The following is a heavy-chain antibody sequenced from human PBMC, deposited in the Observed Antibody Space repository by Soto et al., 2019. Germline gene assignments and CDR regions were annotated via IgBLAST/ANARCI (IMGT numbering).Heavy chain of an antibody. D-gene: IGHD5-18*01. CDR3: ARDPGFGFGYSYAFAMDA. CDR1: GGTFSSYA. J-gene: IGHJ6*02. CDR2: IIPIFGTA. V-gene: IGHV1-69*13. Sequence: SVKVSCKASGGTFSSYAISWVRQAPGQGLEWMGGIIPIFGTANYAQKFQGRVTITADESTSTAYMELSSLRSEDTAVYFCARDPGFGFGYSYAFAMDAWGQGTTVTVSS.